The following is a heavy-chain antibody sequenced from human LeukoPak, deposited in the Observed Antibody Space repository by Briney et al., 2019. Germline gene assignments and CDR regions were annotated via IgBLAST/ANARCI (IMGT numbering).Heavy chain of an antibody. V-gene: IGHV3-48*03. CDR2: MSGSGSTI. CDR1: GFTFINYE. J-gene: IGHJ4*02. D-gene: IGHD2-8*01. CDR3: ARMFTNYGLAFDS. Sequence: GGSLRLSCAASGFTFINYEVTWVRQAPGKGLEWVSYMSGSGSTIYYADSVKGRFTISRDNAKNSLYLQMNSLRAEDTAVYYCARMFTNYGLAFDSWGQGTLVTVSS.